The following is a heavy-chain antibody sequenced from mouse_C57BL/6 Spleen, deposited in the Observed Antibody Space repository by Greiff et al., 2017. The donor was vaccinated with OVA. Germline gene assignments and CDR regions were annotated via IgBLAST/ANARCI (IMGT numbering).Heavy chain of an antibody. Sequence: QVQLQQPGAELVKPGASVKLSCKASGYTFTSYWMPWVKQRPGQGLAWIGEIDPSDSYTNYNQKFKGKATLTVDTSSSTAYMQLSSLTSEDSAVYYCARGTTGFDYWGQGTTLTVSS. J-gene: IGHJ2*01. CDR2: IDPSDSYT. D-gene: IGHD2-14*01. CDR1: GYTFTSYW. V-gene: IGHV1-50*01. CDR3: ARGTTGFDY.